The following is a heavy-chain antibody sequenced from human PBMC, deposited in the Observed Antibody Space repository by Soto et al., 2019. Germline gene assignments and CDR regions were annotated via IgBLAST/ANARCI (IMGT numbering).Heavy chain of an antibody. Sequence: GSLRLSCAASGLTSSTYAMSWVRQAPGKGLEWVSGISGSGGNTYYADSVKGRFTISRDNSKNMLYLQMNSLRAEDTAVYYCAKRLTTVTTVFDRWGQGTRVTVXS. D-gene: IGHD4-17*01. CDR3: AKRLTTVTTVFDR. V-gene: IGHV3-23*01. J-gene: IGHJ5*02. CDR2: ISGSGGNT. CDR1: GLTSSTYA.